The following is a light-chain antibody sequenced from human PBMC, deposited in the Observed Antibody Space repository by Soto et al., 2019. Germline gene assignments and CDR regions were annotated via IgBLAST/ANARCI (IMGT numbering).Light chain of an antibody. Sequence: ALTQPASVSGSPGQSITISCTGTSSDVGGYNYVSWYQQHAGKAPKLMIYEVSNRPSGVSNRFSGSKSDNTASLTISGLQAEDEADYYCSSYTSSSTYVFGTGTKVTVL. CDR1: SSDVGGYNY. CDR3: SSYTSSSTYV. V-gene: IGLV2-14*01. J-gene: IGLJ1*01. CDR2: EVS.